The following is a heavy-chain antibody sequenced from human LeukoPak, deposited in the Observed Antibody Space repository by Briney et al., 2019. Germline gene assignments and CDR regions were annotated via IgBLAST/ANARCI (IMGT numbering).Heavy chain of an antibody. J-gene: IGHJ4*02. CDR1: GGSVSSGSYH. D-gene: IGHD4-17*01. CDR2: IYYSGST. V-gene: IGHV4-61*01. Sequence: PSETLSLTCTVSGGSVSSGSYHWSWIRQPPGKGLEYIGYIYYSGSTNYNPFLKSRVTISLDTSKNQFSLNLRSVTAADTAVYYCARRDYALDYWGQGTLVTVSS. CDR3: ARRDYALDY.